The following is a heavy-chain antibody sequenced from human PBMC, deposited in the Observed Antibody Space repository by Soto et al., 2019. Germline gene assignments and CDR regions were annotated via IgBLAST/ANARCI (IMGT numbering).Heavy chain of an antibody. CDR3: ARVEAAVAEYMDA. V-gene: IGHV3-53*04. J-gene: IGHJ6*03. D-gene: IGHD6-19*01. Sequence: PGGSLRLSCAASGFTVSSNYMSWVRQAPGKGLEWVSVIYSGGSTYYADSVKGRFTISRHNSKNTLYLQINSLRAEDTAVYYCARVEAAVAEYMDAWGKGTTVTVSS. CDR1: GFTVSSNY. CDR2: IYSGGST.